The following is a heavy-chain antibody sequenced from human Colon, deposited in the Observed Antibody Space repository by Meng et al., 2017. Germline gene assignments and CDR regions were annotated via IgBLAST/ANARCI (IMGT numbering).Heavy chain of an antibody. Sequence: QVQLQESGPGLVQPSQTLSLTCTVSGGSISRGDYYWSWIRQPPGKGLEWIGYIYYSGSTYSNASLKSRVTISIDRSKNQFSLKLSSVTAADTAVYYCARDRKHYGERGWFDPWGQGTLVTVSS. CDR1: GGSISRGDYY. V-gene: IGHV4-30-4*01. CDR2: IYYSGST. CDR3: ARDRKHYGERGWFDP. D-gene: IGHD4-17*01. J-gene: IGHJ5*02.